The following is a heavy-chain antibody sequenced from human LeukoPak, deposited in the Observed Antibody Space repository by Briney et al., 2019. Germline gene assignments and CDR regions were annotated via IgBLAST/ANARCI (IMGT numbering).Heavy chain of an antibody. V-gene: IGHV4-59*01. CDR3: ARIFRSGWYYFDY. CDR1: GGSISGYS. J-gene: IGHJ4*02. Sequence: SETLSLTCTVSGGSISGYSWSWIRRPPGKGLEWIAYIYYSGSTNYNPSLKSRVTMSVDTSKNQFSLKLSSVTAADTAVYYCARIFRSGWYYFDYWGQGTLVTVSS. D-gene: IGHD6-19*01. CDR2: IYYSGST.